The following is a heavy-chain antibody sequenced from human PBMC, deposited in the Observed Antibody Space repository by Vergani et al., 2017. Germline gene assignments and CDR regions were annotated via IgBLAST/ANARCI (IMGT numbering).Heavy chain of an antibody. J-gene: IGHJ6*03. Sequence: QVQLVQSGAEVKKPGSSVKVSCKASGGTVSNYAISWVRQAPGQGLEWMGAVVPLFNRPNYAQRFRGRVTITADDWTNTAYLEVNSLTSEDTAVYYCARGPVVPAAVAWDNNFYYYMDVWGKGATVTVSS. CDR3: ARGPVVPAAVAWDNNFYYYMDV. D-gene: IGHD2-2*01. CDR2: VVPLFNRP. CDR1: GGTVSNYA. V-gene: IGHV1-69*01.